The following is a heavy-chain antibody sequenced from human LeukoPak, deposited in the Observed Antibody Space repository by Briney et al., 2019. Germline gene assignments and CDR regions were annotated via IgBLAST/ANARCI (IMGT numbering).Heavy chain of an antibody. V-gene: IGHV1-8*01. J-gene: IGHJ5*02. D-gene: IGHD3-10*01. CDR3: ARKTLYGSGKSWFDP. CDR1: GYTFTSYD. CDR2: MNPNSGNT. Sequence: GASVKVSCKASGYTFTSYDINWVRQATAQGLEWMGWMNPNSGNTGYAQKFQDRVTMTRNTSISTAYMELSGLRSEDTAMYYCARKTLYGSGKSWFDPWGQGTLVTVSS.